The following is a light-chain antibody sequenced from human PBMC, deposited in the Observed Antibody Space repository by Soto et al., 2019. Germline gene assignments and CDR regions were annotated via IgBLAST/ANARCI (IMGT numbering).Light chain of an antibody. CDR1: LGISSY. CDR3: QQLNSYPLT. J-gene: IGKJ4*01. CDR2: DAS. V-gene: IGKV1-9*01. Sequence: IQLTHSRSSLSASVGDRVTLTCRSSLGISSYLAWYQQKPGKAPKVLIYDASTLQSGVPSRFSGGGSGTDFTFTISSLQPEDFATYYCQQLNSYPLTLGGGTKVDIK.